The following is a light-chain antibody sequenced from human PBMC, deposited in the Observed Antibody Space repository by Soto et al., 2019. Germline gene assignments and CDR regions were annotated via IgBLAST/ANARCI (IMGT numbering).Light chain of an antibody. CDR2: WAS. CDR3: QQYYSTPRT. Sequence: DIVMTQSPDSLGVSLGERATINCKSSQSVLYSSNNKNYIAWYQQKPGQPPKLLIYWASTRESGVPDRFSGSGSGTDFTLTISSLQDEDVAVYYCQQYYSTPRTFGGGTKVEIK. J-gene: IGKJ4*01. CDR1: QSVLYSSNNKNY. V-gene: IGKV4-1*01.